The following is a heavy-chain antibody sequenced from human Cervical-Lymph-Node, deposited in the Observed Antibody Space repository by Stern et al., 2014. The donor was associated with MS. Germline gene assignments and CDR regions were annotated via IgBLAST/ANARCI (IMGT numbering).Heavy chain of an antibody. J-gene: IGHJ4*02. CDR3: ARTRVGGGHYFDY. V-gene: IGHV2-70*01. CDR2: IDWDDDK. CDR1: GFSLSTSGMC. Sequence: QVTLRESGPALVKPTQTLTLTCTFSGFSLSTSGMCVSWIRQPPGQALEWLALIDWDDDKYYSTSLKTRLTISKDTSKNQVVLTNMDPVDTATYYCARTRVGGGHYFDYWGQGTLVTVSS. D-gene: IGHD3-16*01.